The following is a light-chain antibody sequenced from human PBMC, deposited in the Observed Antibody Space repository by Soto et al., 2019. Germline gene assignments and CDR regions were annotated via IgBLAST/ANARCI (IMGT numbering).Light chain of an antibody. V-gene: IGLV2-23*01. J-gene: IGLJ1*01. CDR3: CSYAGSSTYV. CDR2: EGT. Sequence: QSVLTQPASVSGSPGQSITISCTGTSSDIGSYNLVSWYQHHPGKAPKFLIYEGTKRPSGVSSRFSGSKSANTASLTISGLQAEDGAYYYCCSYAGSSTYVFGTGTKVTVL. CDR1: SSDIGSYNL.